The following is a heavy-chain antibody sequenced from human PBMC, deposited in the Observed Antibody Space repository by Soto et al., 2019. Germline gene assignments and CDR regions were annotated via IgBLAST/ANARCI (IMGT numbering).Heavy chain of an antibody. J-gene: IGHJ4*02. CDR2: SDPTDSCT. CDR1: GYIFTSYW. D-gene: IGHD3-16*01. Sequence: GASLKISCKVPGYIFTSYWIRCVSQMPGKGLEGMGRSDPTDSCTDYSPSFQGHVTFSVDKSINTAYLQWSSLKASDSTMYYCARLPVWSLVAVWRFEYSGLGTLVTVSS. V-gene: IGHV5-10-1*01. CDR3: ARLPVWSLVAVWRFEY.